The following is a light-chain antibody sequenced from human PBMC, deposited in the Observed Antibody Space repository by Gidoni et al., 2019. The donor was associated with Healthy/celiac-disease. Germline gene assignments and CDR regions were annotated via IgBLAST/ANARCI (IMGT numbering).Light chain of an antibody. CDR2: KAS. Sequence: DIQMTQSPSTLSASVGDRVTITCRASQSISSWLAWYQQKPGKAPKLLIYKASSLESGVTSRFSGSGSGTEFTLTISSLQPDDFATYYCQQYNSYSGTFGQGTKVEIK. CDR1: QSISSW. J-gene: IGKJ1*01. CDR3: QQYNSYSGT. V-gene: IGKV1-5*03.